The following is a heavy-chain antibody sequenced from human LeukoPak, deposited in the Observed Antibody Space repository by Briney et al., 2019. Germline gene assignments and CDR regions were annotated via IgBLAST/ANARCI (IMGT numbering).Heavy chain of an antibody. V-gene: IGHV3-74*01. CDR1: GFTFSKYW. CDR2: INTDGTVT. Sequence: PGGSLRLSCAASGFTFSKYWMLWVRQAPGKGLESVSRINTDGTVTTYADSVKGRFTVSRDNADNTMFLQMNSVRDEDTAVYYCARALDVVVGPAHYDALDLWGQGTTVTVS. J-gene: IGHJ3*01. CDR3: ARALDVVVGPAHYDALDL. D-gene: IGHD2-15*01.